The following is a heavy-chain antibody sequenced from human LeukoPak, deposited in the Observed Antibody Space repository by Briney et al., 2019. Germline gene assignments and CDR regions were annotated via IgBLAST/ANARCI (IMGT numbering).Heavy chain of an antibody. Sequence: ASVKVSCKASGYTFTSYDINWVRQATGQGLEWMGWMNPNSGGTNYAQKFQGRVTMTRDTSISTAYMELSRLRSDDTAVYYCARLNGDYTHFDYWGQGTLVTVSS. V-gene: IGHV1-2*02. CDR3: ARLNGDYTHFDY. CDR2: MNPNSGGT. CDR1: GYTFTSYD. D-gene: IGHD4-17*01. J-gene: IGHJ4*02.